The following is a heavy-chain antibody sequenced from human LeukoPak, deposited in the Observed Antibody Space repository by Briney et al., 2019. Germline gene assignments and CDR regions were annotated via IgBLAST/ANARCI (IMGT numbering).Heavy chain of an antibody. J-gene: IGHJ4*02. CDR2: ISSSSSYI. Sequence: GGSLRLSCAASGFTFSSYEMNWVRQAPGKGLEWVSSISSSSSYIYYADSVKGRFTISRDNAKNSLYLQMNSLRAEDTAVYYCARDISYGGSGSYHYWGQGTLVTVSS. D-gene: IGHD3-10*01. CDR3: ARDISYGGSGSYHY. CDR1: GFTFSSYE. V-gene: IGHV3-21*01.